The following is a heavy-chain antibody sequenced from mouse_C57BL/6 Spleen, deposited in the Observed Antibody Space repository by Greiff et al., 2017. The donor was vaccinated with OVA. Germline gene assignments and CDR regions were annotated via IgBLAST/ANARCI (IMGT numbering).Heavy chain of an antibody. D-gene: IGHD1-1*01. V-gene: IGHV2-2*01. CDR1: GFSLTSYG. Sequence: VQLQQSGPGLVQPSQSLSITCTVSGFSLTSYGVHWVRQSPGKGLEWLGVIWSGGSTDYNAAFISRLSISKDNSKSQVFFKMNSLQADDTAIYYCARKGGSYGLWYFDVWGTGTTVTVSS. CDR2: IWSGGST. J-gene: IGHJ1*03. CDR3: ARKGGSYGLWYFDV.